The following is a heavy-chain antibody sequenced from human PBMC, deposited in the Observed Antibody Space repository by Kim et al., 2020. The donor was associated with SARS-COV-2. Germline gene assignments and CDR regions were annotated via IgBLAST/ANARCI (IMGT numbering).Heavy chain of an antibody. D-gene: IGHD4-4*01. CDR1: GFTFLNHD. J-gene: IGHJ1*01. Sequence: GGSLRLSCEVSGFTFLNHDMNWVRQAPGRGLEWVSGISGSGVGTYYTDSVKGRFTISKDFSKNMLYMQMNDLRVEDTAMYYCARRDSSAWSHVDHWGHDTLVTVSS. V-gene: IGHV3-23*01. CDR3: ARRDSSAWSHVDH. CDR2: ISGSGVGT.